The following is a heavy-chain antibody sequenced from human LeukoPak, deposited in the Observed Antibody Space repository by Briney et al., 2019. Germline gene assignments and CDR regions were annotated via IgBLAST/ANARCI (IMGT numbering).Heavy chain of an antibody. J-gene: IGHJ3*01. CDR1: GGSTTNSY. D-gene: IGHD3-9*01. V-gene: IGHV4-4*07. CDR3: ARIFDRDV. CDR2: IHATGST. Sequence: PSETLSLICTVSGGSTTNSYWSWIRHSAGTGMEWIGRIHATGSTNYNPSLTSRVSMSLDMPTNQFSLTLSAVTVADTATYYCARIFDRDVWGQGTLVTASP.